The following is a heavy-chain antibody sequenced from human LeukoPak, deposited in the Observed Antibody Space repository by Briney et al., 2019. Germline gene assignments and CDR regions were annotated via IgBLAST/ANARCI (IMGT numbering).Heavy chain of an antibody. CDR1: GFPFRNAW. V-gene: IGHV3-15*01. J-gene: IGHJ4*02. Sequence: GSPGLSCVASGFPFRNAWMSWVRPAPGKGLEWVCRIKTKRDGGTADYAAIVQGRFTLSRDDAKNTVYLQMNSLKTEDTAVYYCIHYGSGTYTTDYWGQGTLVTVSS. D-gene: IGHD3-10*01. CDR2: IKTKRDGGTA. CDR3: IHYGSGTYTTDY.